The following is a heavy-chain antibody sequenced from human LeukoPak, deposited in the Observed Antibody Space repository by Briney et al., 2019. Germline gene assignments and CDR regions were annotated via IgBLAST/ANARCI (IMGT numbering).Heavy chain of an antibody. CDR3: AKGAAVASDY. CDR2: VSGTGGRT. V-gene: IGHV3-23*01. J-gene: IGHJ4*02. Sequence: GGSLRLSCAASGFTFSTYAMSWVRQAPGKGLEWVSVVSGTGGRTYYADSVKGRFTISRDNSKNTLYLQMNSLRAEDTAVYYCAKGAAVASDYWGQGTLVTVSS. D-gene: IGHD6-19*01. CDR1: GFTFSTYA.